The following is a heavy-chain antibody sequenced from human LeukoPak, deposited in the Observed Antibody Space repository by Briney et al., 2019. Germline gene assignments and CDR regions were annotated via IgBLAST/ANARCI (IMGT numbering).Heavy chain of an antibody. CDR3: ARVAGPSDY. D-gene: IGHD6-19*01. Sequence: TLRLSCAASGVSFSDYYTSWIPEAPGKGVEWVSYIISSGSTTYYAASVKGRFTISSENAKTSRYLQMNTPRAQDTAVYYCARVAGPSDYWGQGTLVTVSS. CDR1: GVSFSDYY. CDR2: IISSGSTT. V-gene: IGHV3-11*01. J-gene: IGHJ4*02.